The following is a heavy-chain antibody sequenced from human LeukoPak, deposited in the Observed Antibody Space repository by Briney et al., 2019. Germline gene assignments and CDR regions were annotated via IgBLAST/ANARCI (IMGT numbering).Heavy chain of an antibody. CDR2: IYHSGST. J-gene: IGHJ4*02. CDR3: ARKYYDFWSGSPTALDY. Sequence: PSQTLSLTCRVSGVSISSGGYSWSWVRQPPGKGLEWIGEIYHSGSTNYNPSLKSRVTISVDKSKNQFSLKLSSVTAADTAVYYCARKYYDFWSGSPTALDYWGQGTLVTVSS. V-gene: IGHV4-30-2*01. CDR1: GVSISSGGYS. D-gene: IGHD3-3*01.